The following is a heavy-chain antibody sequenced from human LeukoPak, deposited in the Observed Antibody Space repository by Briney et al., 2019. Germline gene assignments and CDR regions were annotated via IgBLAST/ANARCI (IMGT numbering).Heavy chain of an antibody. J-gene: IGHJ6*02. Sequence: PGGSLRLSCAASGFTFSSYGMHWVRQAPGKGLEWVAVISYDGSNKYYADSVKGRFTISRDNSKNTLYLQMNSLRAEDTAVYYCAREPVAGYTDSYYYGMDVWGQGTTVTVSS. CDR1: GFTFSSYG. D-gene: IGHD5-24*01. CDR2: ISYDGSNK. CDR3: AREPVAGYTDSYYYGMDV. V-gene: IGHV3-30*03.